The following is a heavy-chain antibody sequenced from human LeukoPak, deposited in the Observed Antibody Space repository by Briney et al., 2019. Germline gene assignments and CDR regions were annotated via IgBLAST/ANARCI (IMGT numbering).Heavy chain of an antibody. Sequence: NPSQTLSLTYTVSGGSISSGDYYWSWIRQPPGKGLEWIGYIYYSGSTYYNPSLKSRVTISVDTSKNQFSLKLSSVTAADTAVYYCARDTYYDSSGLDYWGQGTLVTVSS. J-gene: IGHJ4*02. D-gene: IGHD3-22*01. CDR3: ARDTYYDSSGLDY. V-gene: IGHV4-30-4*01. CDR2: IYYSGST. CDR1: GGSISSGDYY.